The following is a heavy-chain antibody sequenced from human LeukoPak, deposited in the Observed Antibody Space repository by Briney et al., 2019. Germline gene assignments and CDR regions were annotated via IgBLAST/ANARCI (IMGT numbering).Heavy chain of an antibody. CDR3: ARGRRYHYGSGYYY. D-gene: IGHD3-10*01. V-gene: IGHV4-34*01. J-gene: IGHJ4*02. CDR1: GGSFSDYY. Sequence: TSETLSLTCDVQGGSFSDYYWSWIRQIPGKGLEWIGEINHSGTTNYNPSLKSRVTIAVNTSNTQFSLKVNSVTAADSAVYYCARGRRYHYGSGYYYWGQGTLVTVSS. CDR2: INHSGTT.